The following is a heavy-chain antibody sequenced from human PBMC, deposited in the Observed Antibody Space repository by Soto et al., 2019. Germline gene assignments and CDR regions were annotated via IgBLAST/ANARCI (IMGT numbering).Heavy chain of an antibody. J-gene: IGHJ6*02. V-gene: IGHV3-33*01. CDR2: IWNDGNGY. CDR3: ARRQISPPTRGASSARGGMDV. CDR1: GFNFNNYG. Sequence: QVQLVESGGGVVQPGRSLRLSCAASGFNFNNYGMHWVRQAPGKGLEWVAVIWNDGNGYYYANSVKGRFTISRDNSKNTLSLQISSLRPEDTAVYYCARRQISPPTRGASSARGGMDVWGQGTTVTVSS. D-gene: IGHD1-26*01.